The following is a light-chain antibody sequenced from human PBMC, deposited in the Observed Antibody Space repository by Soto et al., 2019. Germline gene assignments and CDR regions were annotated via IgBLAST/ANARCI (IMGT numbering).Light chain of an antibody. Sequence: ALTQPASVSGTPGQSITISCTGTSSDVGGYNYVSWYQQHPGKAPKLMIYDVSNRPSGVSNRFSGSKSGNTASLTISGLQAEDEADYYCSSYTSSSTQVFGTGTKVTVL. CDR3: SSYTSSSTQV. CDR2: DVS. CDR1: SSDVGGYNY. J-gene: IGLJ1*01. V-gene: IGLV2-14*01.